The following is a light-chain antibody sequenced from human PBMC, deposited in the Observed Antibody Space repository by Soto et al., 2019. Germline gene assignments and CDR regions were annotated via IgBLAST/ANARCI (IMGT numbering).Light chain of an antibody. V-gene: IGLV1-44*01. Sequence: QLVLTQSPSASGTPGQRVTISCSGSSSNIGRNTVNWYQQLPGTAPKVLIYSNNQRPSGVPDRLSGSKSGTSASLAISGLQSEDEADYYCAAWDDSLNAVVFGGGTKLTVL. CDR1: SSNIGRNT. CDR2: SNN. J-gene: IGLJ2*01. CDR3: AAWDDSLNAVV.